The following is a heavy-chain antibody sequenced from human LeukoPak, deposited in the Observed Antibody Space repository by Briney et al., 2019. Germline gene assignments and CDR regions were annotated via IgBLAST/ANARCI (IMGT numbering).Heavy chain of an antibody. D-gene: IGHD3-16*01. J-gene: IGHJ3*02. CDR1: GGSISSSSYY. Sequence: SETLSLTCTVSGGSISSSSYYWGWIRQPPGKGLEWIGRIYTSGSTNYNASLKSRVTISADMSKNQFSLNLSSVTAADTAVYYCARGGGWDAFDIWGQGTMVTVSS. CDR2: IYTSGST. CDR3: ARGGGWDAFDI. V-gene: IGHV4-39*07.